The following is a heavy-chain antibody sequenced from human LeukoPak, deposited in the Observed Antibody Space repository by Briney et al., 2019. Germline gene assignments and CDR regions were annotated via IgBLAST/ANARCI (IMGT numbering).Heavy chain of an antibody. D-gene: IGHD1-1*01. J-gene: IGHJ3*02. CDR1: GGTFSSYA. CDR3: ARDRYNWNDTKEGAFDI. CDR2: IIPIFGTA. V-gene: IGHV1-69*13. Sequence: GASVKVSCKASGGTFSSYAISWVRQAPGQGLEWMGGIIPIFGTANYAQKFQGRVTITADESTSTAYMEQSSLRSEDTAVYYCARDRYNWNDTKEGAFDIWGQGTMVTVSS.